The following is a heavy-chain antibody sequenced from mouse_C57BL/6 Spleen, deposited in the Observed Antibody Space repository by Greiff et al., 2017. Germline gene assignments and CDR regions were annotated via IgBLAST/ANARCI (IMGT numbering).Heavy chain of an antibody. V-gene: IGHV1-50*01. CDR3: ARGYYGSSPY. J-gene: IGHJ3*01. CDR2: IDPSDSYT. CDR1: GYTFTSYW. D-gene: IGHD1-1*01. Sequence: QVQLQQPGAELVKPGASVKLSCKASGYTFTSYWMQWVKQRPGQGLEWIGEIDPSDSYTNYNQKFKGKATLTVDTSSSTAYMQLSSLTSEDSAVYYCARGYYGSSPYWGQGTLVTVSA.